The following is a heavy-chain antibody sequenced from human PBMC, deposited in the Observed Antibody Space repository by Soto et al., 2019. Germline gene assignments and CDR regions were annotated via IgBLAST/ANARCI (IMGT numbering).Heavy chain of an antibody. J-gene: IGHJ3*02. CDR3: AKSPRKQWREGGMGAFDI. CDR2: ISYDGSNK. Sequence: QVQLVESGGGVVQPGRSLRLSCAASGFTFSSYGMHWVRQAPGKGLEWVAVISYDGSNKYYADSVKGRFTISRDNSKNTLYLQMNSLRAEDTTVYYCAKSPRKQWREGGMGAFDIWGQGTMVTVSS. V-gene: IGHV3-30*18. CDR1: GFTFSSYG. D-gene: IGHD6-19*01.